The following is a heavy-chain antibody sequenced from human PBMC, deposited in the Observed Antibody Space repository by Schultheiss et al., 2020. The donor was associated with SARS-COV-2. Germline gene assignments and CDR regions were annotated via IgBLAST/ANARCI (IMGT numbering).Heavy chain of an antibody. CDR1: GGSFSGYY. CDR2: IYYSGST. CDR3: ARGVRSHYDILTGFYRKFGGMDV. Sequence: SETLSLTCAVYGGSFSGYYWSWIRQPPGKGLEWIGSIYYSGSTYYNPSLKSRVTISVDTSKNQFSLKLTSVTAADTAVYYCARGVRSHYDILTGFYRKFGGMDVWGQGTTVTVSS. J-gene: IGHJ6*02. V-gene: IGHV4-34*01. D-gene: IGHD3-9*01.